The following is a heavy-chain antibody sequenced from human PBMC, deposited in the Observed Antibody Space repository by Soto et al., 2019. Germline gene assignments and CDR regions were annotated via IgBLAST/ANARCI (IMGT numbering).Heavy chain of an antibody. J-gene: IGHJ4*02. D-gene: IGHD5-12*01. CDR3: ARGYTIDY. Sequence: EVQLVESGGGFVQPGGSLRLSCAASGFTFNSSWMTWVRQAPGKGLEWVANIKQTGSETYYVDSVKGRFTISRDDAKNSVYLQMNTLRDEDTAVYYCARGYTIDYWGQGTLVTVSS. V-gene: IGHV3-7*03. CDR1: GFTFNSSW. CDR2: IKQTGSET.